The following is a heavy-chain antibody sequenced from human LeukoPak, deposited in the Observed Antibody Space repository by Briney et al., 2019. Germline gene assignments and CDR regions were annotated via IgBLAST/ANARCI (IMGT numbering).Heavy chain of an antibody. J-gene: IGHJ6*03. D-gene: IGHD5-24*01. V-gene: IGHV4-30-2*01. CDR1: GGCFSSGAYY. CDR3: ARDRPTHGERWLHDYYYYMDV. CDR2: IYHSGST. Sequence: SQTLSLTCTVSGGCFSSGAYYWSWIRRPPGKGLEWIGYIYHSGSTYYNPSLKSRVTISVDTSKNQSSLKLSSVTAADTAVYYCARDRPTHGERWLHDYYYYMDVWGKGTTVTVSS.